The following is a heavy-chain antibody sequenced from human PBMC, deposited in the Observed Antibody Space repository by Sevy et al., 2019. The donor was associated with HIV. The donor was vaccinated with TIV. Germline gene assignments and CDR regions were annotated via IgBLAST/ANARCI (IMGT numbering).Heavy chain of an antibody. D-gene: IGHD3-22*01. V-gene: IGHV5-51*01. J-gene: IGHJ4*02. Sequence: GESLKISCRASGYRFSSYWIAWVRQVPGKGLEWMGIIYPDDSDIRYSQSLQGQVTISVDKSISTAYLQWSSLEASDTAMYFCARRFYDSTGYPQYFFDYWGQGTLVTVSS. CDR2: IYPDDSDI. CDR1: GYRFSSYW. CDR3: ARRFYDSTGYPQYFFDY.